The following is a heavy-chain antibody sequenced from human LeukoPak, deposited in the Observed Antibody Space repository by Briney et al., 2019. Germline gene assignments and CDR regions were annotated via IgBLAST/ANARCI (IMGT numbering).Heavy chain of an antibody. D-gene: IGHD3-10*01. CDR2: LNPKRGGT. Sequence: ASVKVSCKASGYTFSDYYIHWVRQAPGQGLEWMGWLNPKRGGTKYVERFQGRVTMTSDTSISTVYMELSGLKFDDTAVFYCARDSRPISMVRQVPDFDNWGQGPLVTVSS. V-gene: IGHV1-2*02. CDR3: ARDSRPISMVRQVPDFDN. J-gene: IGHJ4*02. CDR1: GYTFSDYY.